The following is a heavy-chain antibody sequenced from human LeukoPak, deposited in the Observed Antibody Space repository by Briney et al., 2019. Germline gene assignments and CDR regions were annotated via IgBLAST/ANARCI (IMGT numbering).Heavy chain of an antibody. D-gene: IGHD3-3*01. CDR2: ISGSGGST. CDR3: AKGPYDFWSRPLDV. V-gene: IGHV3-23*01. J-gene: IGHJ6*02. Sequence: PGGSLRLSCAASGFTFSSYAMSWVRQAPGKGLEWVSAISGSGGSTYYADSVKGRFTISRDNSKNTLYLQMNSLRAEDTAVYYCAKGPYDFWSRPLDVWGQGTTVTVSS. CDR1: GFTFSSYA.